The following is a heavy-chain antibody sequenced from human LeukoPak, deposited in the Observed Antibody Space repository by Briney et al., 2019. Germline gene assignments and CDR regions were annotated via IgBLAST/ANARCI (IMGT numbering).Heavy chain of an antibody. CDR1: GYTFTGYY. CDR2: INPNSGGT. J-gene: IGHJ4*02. CDR3: AREHGSGSYYSFDY. Sequence: ASVKVSCKASGYTFTGYYMHWVRQAPGQGLEWMGRINPNSGGTNYAQKFQGRVTMTRDTSISTAYMELGRLRSDDTAVYYCAREHGSGSYYSFDYWGQGTLVTVSS. V-gene: IGHV1-2*06. D-gene: IGHD3-10*01.